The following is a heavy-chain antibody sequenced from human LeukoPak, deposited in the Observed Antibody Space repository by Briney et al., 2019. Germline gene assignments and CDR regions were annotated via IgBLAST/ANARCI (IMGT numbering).Heavy chain of an antibody. Sequence: PSETLSLTCAVYGGSFSGYYWSWIRQPPGKGLEWIGGVNHSGSTNYNPSLKSRVTISVDTSKNQFSLKLSSVTAADTAVYYCASSIPKLAAAGTGLFDYWGQGTLVTVSS. CDR2: VNHSGST. V-gene: IGHV4-34*01. CDR1: GGSFSGYY. CDR3: ASSIPKLAAAGTGLFDY. D-gene: IGHD6-13*01. J-gene: IGHJ4*02.